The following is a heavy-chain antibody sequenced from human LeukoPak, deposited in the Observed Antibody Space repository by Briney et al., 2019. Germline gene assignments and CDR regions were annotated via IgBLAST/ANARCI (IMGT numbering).Heavy chain of an antibody. J-gene: IGHJ6*03. V-gene: IGHV3-74*01. Sequence: GGSLRLSCAASGFTFSNNCMHWVRQAPGKGLVWVSRINPDGRRADYATSVKGRFTISRDNAKNTLYLQANNLRAEDTAVYYCVREADVVQTDIGAYYYYFMDVWGKGTPVTVSS. CDR1: GFTFSNNC. CDR3: VREADVVQTDIGAYYYYFMDV. D-gene: IGHD5-12*01. CDR2: INPDGRRA.